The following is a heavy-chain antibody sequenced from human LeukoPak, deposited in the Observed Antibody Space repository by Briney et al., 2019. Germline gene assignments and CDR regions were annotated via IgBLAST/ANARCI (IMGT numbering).Heavy chain of an antibody. V-gene: IGHV3-23*01. CDR1: GFTFSDYG. CDR2: ISGRGART. J-gene: IGHJ4*02. CDR3: AKGPTVATEFFFDK. D-gene: IGHD5-12*01. Sequence: GGSLRLSCGGSGFTFSDYGMSWVRQAPGKGLEGVSGISGRGARTHYADSVKGRFTISRDNSKNTLHLQMNNLRVEDMAVYYCAKGPTVATEFFFDKWGQGTLVTVSS.